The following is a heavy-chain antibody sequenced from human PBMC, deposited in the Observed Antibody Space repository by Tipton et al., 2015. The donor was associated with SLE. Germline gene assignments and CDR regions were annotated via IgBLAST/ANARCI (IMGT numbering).Heavy chain of an antibody. CDR3: ASLRSYYDFWSGYYEGDGVDY. CDR2: ISGSGGSI. J-gene: IGHJ4*02. D-gene: IGHD3-3*01. V-gene: IGHV3-23*01. CDR1: GFTFNNYA. Sequence: GSLRLSCAASGFTFNNYAMSWVRQAPGKGLEWVSAISGSGGSIQYADSVKGRFTISRDNSKNTLYLQMYSLRVEDTAVYYCASLRSYYDFWSGYYEGDGVDYWGQGTLVTVSS.